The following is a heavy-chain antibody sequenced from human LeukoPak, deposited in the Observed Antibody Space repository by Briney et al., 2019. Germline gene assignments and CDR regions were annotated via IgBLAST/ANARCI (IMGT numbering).Heavy chain of an antibody. Sequence: PGGSLRLSCSASGFTFNNYAMHWVRQAPGKGLEYVSVITSNGGSTYYVDSVKGRFTTSRDNSKSTMYLQMSSLRTDDTAVYYCARGYCSSATCRHFDYWGQGALVTVSS. J-gene: IGHJ4*02. CDR3: ARGYCSSATCRHFDY. CDR1: GFTFNNYA. CDR2: ITSNGGST. V-gene: IGHV3-64D*09. D-gene: IGHD2-2*01.